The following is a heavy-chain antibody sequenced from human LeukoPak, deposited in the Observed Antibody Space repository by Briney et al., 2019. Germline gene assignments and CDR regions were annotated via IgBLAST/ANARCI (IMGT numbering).Heavy chain of an antibody. J-gene: IGHJ4*02. Sequence: GGSLRLSCAASGFTFSFYTMNWVRQAPGKGLEWVSSISSSSSYIYYADSVKGRFTISRDNAKNSLYLQVNSLRAEDTAVYYCARDQRWELNALDFWGQGTLVTVSS. V-gene: IGHV3-21*01. D-gene: IGHD1-26*01. CDR2: ISSSSSYI. CDR3: ARDQRWELNALDF. CDR1: GFTFSFYT.